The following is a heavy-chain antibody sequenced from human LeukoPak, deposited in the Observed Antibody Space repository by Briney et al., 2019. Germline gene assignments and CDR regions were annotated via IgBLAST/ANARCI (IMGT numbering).Heavy chain of an antibody. D-gene: IGHD3-10*01. Sequence: WVSLRCYSAAYGFACRTYDMHWVRQAPGLGLEWVAVISNAGSEKHNADSVKGGFTISRDNSKNMLNLEMNSLRTEDTAVYYCAKDRGGPMVRGVYYYYGMDDWGQGTTVTVSS. V-gene: IGHV3-30*18. CDR1: GFACRTYD. CDR2: ISNAGSEK. J-gene: IGHJ6*02. CDR3: AKDRGGPMVRGVYYYYGMDD.